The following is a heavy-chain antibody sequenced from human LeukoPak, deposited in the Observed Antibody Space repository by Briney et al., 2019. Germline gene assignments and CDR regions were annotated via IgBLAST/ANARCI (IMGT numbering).Heavy chain of an antibody. Sequence: GGSLRLSCAASGFTVSSNHMSWVRQAPGKGLEWVSVIYSGGSTYYADSVKGRFTISRDNSKNTLYLQMNSLRAEDTAVYYCARVRPYSGYDYGEDYWGQGTLVTVSS. CDR3: ARVRPYSGYDYGEDY. J-gene: IGHJ4*02. D-gene: IGHD5-12*01. V-gene: IGHV3-53*01. CDR2: IYSGGST. CDR1: GFTVSSNH.